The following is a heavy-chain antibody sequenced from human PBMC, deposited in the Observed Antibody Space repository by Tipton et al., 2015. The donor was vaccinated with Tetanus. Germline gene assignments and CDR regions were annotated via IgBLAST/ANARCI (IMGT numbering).Heavy chain of an antibody. D-gene: IGHD2-2*01. V-gene: IGHV4-31*03. CDR2: IYYSGST. J-gene: IGHJ2*01. CDR1: GGSISSGGYY. Sequence: TLSLTCTVSGGSISSGGYYWSWVRQHPGKGLEWIGNIYYSGSTYYNPSLRSRVTISVDTSNTQFSLKLSSVTAADTATYYCARHGSSYWYFALWGRGTLVTVSS. CDR3: ARHGSSYWYFAL.